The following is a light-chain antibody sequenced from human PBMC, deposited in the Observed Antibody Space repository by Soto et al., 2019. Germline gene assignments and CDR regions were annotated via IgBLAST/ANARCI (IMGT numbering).Light chain of an antibody. CDR2: DAS. Sequence: EIVLTQSPATLSLSPGERATLSCRASQSVNSNLVWYQQKPGQAPRLLIFDASNRATGIPARFSGSGSGTDFTLTISSLEPEDFAVYYCQQRSNWPPYTFGQGTKLEIK. CDR1: QSVNSN. CDR3: QQRSNWPPYT. J-gene: IGKJ2*01. V-gene: IGKV3-11*01.